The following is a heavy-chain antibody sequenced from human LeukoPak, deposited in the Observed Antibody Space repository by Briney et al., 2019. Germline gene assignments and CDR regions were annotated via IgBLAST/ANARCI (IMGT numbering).Heavy chain of an antibody. CDR2: IRYGGGNK. V-gene: IGHV3-30*02. J-gene: IGHJ4*02. CDR1: GFTFSNYG. Sequence: GGSLRLSCVASGFTFSNYGIHWARQAPGKGLEWVAFIRYGGGNKLYADSVKCRFTISRDNSKNTLYLQMNSLRAEYTAKYYCAKSLIAAVGLFDYWGQGTLVTVSS. D-gene: IGHD6-13*01. CDR3: AKSLIAAVGLFDY.